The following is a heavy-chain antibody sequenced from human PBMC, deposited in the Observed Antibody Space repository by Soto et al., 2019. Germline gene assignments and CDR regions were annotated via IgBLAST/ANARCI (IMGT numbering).Heavy chain of an antibody. V-gene: IGHV3-49*03. CDR2: IRKKTSGGTE. CDR3: TRDLLGVLAFDI. Sequence: EVQLVESGGGLVQPGRSLRLSCTASGFTFGDYAVSWLRQAPGKGLEWLSFIRKKTSGGTEEYDASVRGRFILSRDDSNSIADLQMNSLKTEDTAVYYCTRDLLGVLAFDIWGQGTMVTISS. J-gene: IGHJ3*02. CDR1: GFTFGDYA. D-gene: IGHD3-16*01.